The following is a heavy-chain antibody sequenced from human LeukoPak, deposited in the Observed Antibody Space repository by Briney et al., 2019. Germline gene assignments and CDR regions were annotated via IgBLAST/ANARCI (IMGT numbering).Heavy chain of an antibody. Sequence: SETLSLTCTVSGGSISSYYWSWIRQPPGKGLEWIGNIYHSGSTYYNPSLKSRVTISVDRSKNQFSLKLSSVTAADTAVYYCARSYDFWSGYSFDYWGQGTLVTVSS. J-gene: IGHJ4*02. D-gene: IGHD3-3*01. V-gene: IGHV4-4*09. CDR1: GGSISSYY. CDR3: ARSYDFWSGYSFDY. CDR2: IYHSGST.